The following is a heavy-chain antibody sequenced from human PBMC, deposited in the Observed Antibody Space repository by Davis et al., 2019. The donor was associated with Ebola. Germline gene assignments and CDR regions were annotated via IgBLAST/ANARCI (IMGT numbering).Heavy chain of an antibody. CDR3: ARSTAMVD. CDR2: ISYDGSNK. CDR1: GFTFSSYG. Sequence: GESLKISCAASGFTFSSYGMHWVRQAPGKGLEWVAVISYDGSNKYYADSVKGRFTISRDNSKNTLYLQINSLRAEDTAVYYCARSTAMVDWGQGTLVTVSS. J-gene: IGHJ4*02. D-gene: IGHD5-18*01. V-gene: IGHV3-30*03.